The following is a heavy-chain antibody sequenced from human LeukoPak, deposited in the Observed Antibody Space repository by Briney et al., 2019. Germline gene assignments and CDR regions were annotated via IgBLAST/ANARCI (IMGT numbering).Heavy chain of an antibody. J-gene: IGHJ4*02. D-gene: IGHD1-7*01. CDR1: GFTVSSYA. Sequence: GGSLRLSCAASGFTVSSYAMSWVRQAPGKGLEWVSAISGSGGNTYYADSVKGRFTISRDNSKTTLYLQRNSLRAEDTVVYWCAKDGYPNSARTTYFDYGGKGPLVTFSS. CDR2: ISGSGGNT. CDR3: AKDGYPNSARTTYFDY. V-gene: IGHV3-23*01.